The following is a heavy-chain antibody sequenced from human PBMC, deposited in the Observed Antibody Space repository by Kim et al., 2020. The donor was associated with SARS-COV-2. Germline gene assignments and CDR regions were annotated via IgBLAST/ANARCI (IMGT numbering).Heavy chain of an antibody. V-gene: IGHV1-3*01. Sequence: ASVKVSCKASGYTFTSYAMHWVRQAPGQRLEWMGWINAGNGNTKYSQKFQGRVTITRDTSASTAYMELSSLRSEDTAVYYCARVAGVVVPAANNWFDPWGQGTLVTVSS. J-gene: IGHJ5*02. D-gene: IGHD2-2*01. CDR1: GYTFTSYA. CDR3: ARVAGVVVPAANNWFDP. CDR2: INAGNGNT.